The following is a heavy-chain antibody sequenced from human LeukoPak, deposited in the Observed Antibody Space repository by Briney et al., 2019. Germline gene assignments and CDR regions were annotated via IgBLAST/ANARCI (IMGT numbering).Heavy chain of an antibody. D-gene: IGHD3-22*01. J-gene: IGHJ4*02. Sequence: GGTLRLSCAASGFTFSSYGMSWVRQAPGKGLEWISYITNNGGAMFYADSLKGRLTIFRDNAKKSLYLQMNSLRPDDTALYYCARALADTRGYYLGFDYWGQGTLVTVSS. CDR3: ARALADTRGYYLGFDY. CDR1: GFTFSSYG. CDR2: ITNNGGAM. V-gene: IGHV3-48*04.